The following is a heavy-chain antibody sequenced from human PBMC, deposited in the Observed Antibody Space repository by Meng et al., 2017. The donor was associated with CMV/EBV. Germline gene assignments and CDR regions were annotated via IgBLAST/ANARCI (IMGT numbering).Heavy chain of an antibody. J-gene: IGHJ6*02. CDR2: INSDGSST. CDR3: ARDQVTPGFYYSSSSTQYGMDV. D-gene: IGHD6-6*01. Sequence: GEPLKISCAASGFTFSSYWMHWVRQAPGKGLVWVSRINSDGSSTSYADSVKGRFTISRDNAKNTLYLQMNSLRAEDTAVYYCARDQVTPGFYYSSSSTQYGMDVWGQGTTVTVSS. CDR1: GFTFSSYW. V-gene: IGHV3-74*01.